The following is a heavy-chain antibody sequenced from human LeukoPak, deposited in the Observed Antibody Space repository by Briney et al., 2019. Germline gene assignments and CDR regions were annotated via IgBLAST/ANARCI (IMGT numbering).Heavy chain of an antibody. CDR3: AKATSPVISRNLFDR. Sequence: AGGSLRLPCAASGFTFSTYWMHWVRQAPGKGLVWVSRIHGDGISTTYADSVKGRFTISRDNSKNTLYVQMNSLRAEDTAVYYCAKATSPVISRNLFDRWGQGTLVTVSS. V-gene: IGHV3-74*01. J-gene: IGHJ5*02. D-gene: IGHD3-3*02. CDR1: GFTFSTYW. CDR2: IHGDGIST.